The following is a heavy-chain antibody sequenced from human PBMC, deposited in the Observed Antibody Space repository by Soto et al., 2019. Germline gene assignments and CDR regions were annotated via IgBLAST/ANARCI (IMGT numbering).Heavy chain of an antibody. J-gene: IGHJ4*02. CDR2: ISGSGGTT. Sequence: EVELLESGGGLVQPGGSLRLSCAASGFTFSSFSKTRVRHAPGKGLEWVSAISGSGGTTYYADSMKDRFTISRDNSTSTVFLQMHSLRAEDTAVYYCAKYGRHSSAWKADYWGQGTLVTVSS. CDR1: GFTFSSFS. V-gene: IGHV3-23*01. CDR3: AKYGRHSSAWKADY. D-gene: IGHD6-19*01.